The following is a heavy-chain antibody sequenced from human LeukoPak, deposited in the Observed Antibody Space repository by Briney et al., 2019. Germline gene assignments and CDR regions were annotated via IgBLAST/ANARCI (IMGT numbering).Heavy chain of an antibody. D-gene: IGHD6-19*01. J-gene: IGHJ4*02. CDR2: ISGSGGST. Sequence: GGSLRLSCAASGFTFSSHAMSWVRQAPGKGLEWVSAISGSGGSTYYADSVKGRFTISRDNSKNTLYLQMNSLRAEDTAVYYCAKDPSIAVAGTLDYWGQGTLVTVSS. CDR1: GFTFSSHA. CDR3: AKDPSIAVAGTLDY. V-gene: IGHV3-23*01.